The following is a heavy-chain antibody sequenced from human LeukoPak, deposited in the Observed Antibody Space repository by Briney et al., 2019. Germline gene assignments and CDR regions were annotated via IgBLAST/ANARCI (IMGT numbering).Heavy chain of an antibody. CDR2: INHSGST. V-gene: IGHV4-34*01. CDR3: ARGDLTRVVRGLRNWFDP. Sequence: SETLSLTCAVYGGSFSGYYWSWLRQPPGKGLEWIGEINHSGSTNYNPSLKSRVTISVDTSKNQFSLKLSSVTAADTAVYYCARGDLTRVVRGLRNWFDPWGQGTLVTVSS. J-gene: IGHJ5*02. CDR1: GGSFSGYY. D-gene: IGHD3-10*01.